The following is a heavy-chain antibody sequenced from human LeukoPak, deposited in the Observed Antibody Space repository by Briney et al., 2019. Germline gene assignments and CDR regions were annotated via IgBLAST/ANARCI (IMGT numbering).Heavy chain of an antibody. CDR1: GYSISSGYY. Sequence: PSETLSLTCTVSGYSISSGYYWGWIRQPPGKGLEWIGSIYHSGSTYYNPSLKSRVTISVDTSKNQFSLKLSSVTAADTAVYYCAAWSGSFDYWGQGTLVTVSS. CDR3: AAWSGSFDY. CDR2: IYHSGST. J-gene: IGHJ4*02. V-gene: IGHV4-38-2*02. D-gene: IGHD3-10*02.